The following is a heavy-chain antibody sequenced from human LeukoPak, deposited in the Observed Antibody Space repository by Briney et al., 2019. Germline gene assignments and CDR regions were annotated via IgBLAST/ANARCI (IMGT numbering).Heavy chain of an antibody. V-gene: IGHV1-69*06. D-gene: IGHD3-3*01. CDR2: IIPIFGTA. CDR3: ASGGQRGLGRFLEWFGNYYYYYMDV. CDR1: GGTFSSYA. J-gene: IGHJ6*03. Sequence: SVKVSCKASGGTFSSYAISWVRQAPGQGLEWMGGIIPIFGTANYAQKFQGRVTITADKSTSTAYMELSSLRSEDTAVYYCASGGQRGLGRFLEWFGNYYYYYMDVWGKGTTVTVSS.